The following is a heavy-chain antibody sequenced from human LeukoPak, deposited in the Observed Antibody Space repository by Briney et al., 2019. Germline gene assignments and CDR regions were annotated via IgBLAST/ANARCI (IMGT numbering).Heavy chain of an antibody. D-gene: IGHD3-9*01. CDR1: GFTFSSYE. CDR2: ISNNGTTI. Sequence: GGSLRLSCAASGFTFSSYEMNWVRQAPGKGLEWVSYISNNGTTIYYADSVKGRFTISRDNAKNSLYLQMNSLRAEDTAVYYCASPVRYFDWLLVHDAFDIWGQGTMVTVSS. V-gene: IGHV3-48*03. J-gene: IGHJ3*02. CDR3: ASPVRYFDWLLVHDAFDI.